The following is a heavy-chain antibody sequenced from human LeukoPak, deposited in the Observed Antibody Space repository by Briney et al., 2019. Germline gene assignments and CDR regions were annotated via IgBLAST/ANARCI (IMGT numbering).Heavy chain of an antibody. D-gene: IGHD5-18*01. CDR1: GFTFGSYG. CDR3: ALGGDTAIALDY. CDR2: ISYDGSNK. V-gene: IGHV3-30*03. Sequence: GGSLRLSCAASGFTFGSYGMHWVRQAPGKGLEWVAVISYDGSNKYYADSVKGRFTVSRDNSKNTLYLQMNSLRAEDTAVYYCALGGDTAIALDYWGQGTLVTVSS. J-gene: IGHJ4*02.